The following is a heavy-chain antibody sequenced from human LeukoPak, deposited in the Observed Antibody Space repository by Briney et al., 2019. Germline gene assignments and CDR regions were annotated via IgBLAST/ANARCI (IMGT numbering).Heavy chain of an antibody. J-gene: IGHJ4*02. CDR2: INPNSGGT. CDR3: ARDKGYDFWSGYYS. Sequence: ASVKVSCKASGYTFTGYYMHWVRQAPGQGLEWMGWINPNSGGTNYAQKFQGRVTMTRDTSISTAYMELSSLRSEDTAVYYCARDKGYDFWSGYYSWGQGTLVTVSS. V-gene: IGHV1-2*02. CDR1: GYTFTGYY. D-gene: IGHD3-3*01.